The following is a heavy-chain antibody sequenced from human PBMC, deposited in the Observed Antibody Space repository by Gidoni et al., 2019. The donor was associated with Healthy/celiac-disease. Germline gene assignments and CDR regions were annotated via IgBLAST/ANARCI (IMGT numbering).Heavy chain of an antibody. V-gene: IGHV4-31*03. Sequence: QVQLQESGPGLVKPSQTLSLTCPVSGGSISSGGSSWSWIRQHPGKGLEWIGYIYYSGSTYYNPCLKRRVTISVDTSKNQFALKLSSVTAADTAVYYCARGAGGTYYDFWSGLQGGSYGMDVWGQGTTVTVSS. CDR2: IYYSGST. CDR3: ARGAGGTYYDFWSGLQGGSYGMDV. J-gene: IGHJ6*02. D-gene: IGHD3-3*01. CDR1: GGSISSGGSS.